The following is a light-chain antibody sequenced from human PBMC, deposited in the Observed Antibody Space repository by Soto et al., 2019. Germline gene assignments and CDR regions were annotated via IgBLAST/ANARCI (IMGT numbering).Light chain of an antibody. CDR3: ISYAGSDTDV. J-gene: IGLJ1*01. CDR1: SSDVGAYNY. V-gene: IGLV2-8*01. Sequence: QSVLTQPPSASGSPGQSVTISCTGTSSDVGAYNYVSWYQQHPAKAPKLMIYDVNKRPSGVPDRFSGSKSGNTASLTVSGLQADDQADYYRISYAGSDTDVFGTGTKVTVL. CDR2: DVN.